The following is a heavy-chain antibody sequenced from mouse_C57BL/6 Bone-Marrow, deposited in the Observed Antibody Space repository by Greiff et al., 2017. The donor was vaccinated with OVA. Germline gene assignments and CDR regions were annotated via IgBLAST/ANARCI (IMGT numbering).Heavy chain of an antibody. CDR3: TRPLLLRYWYFDV. CDR2: IRNKANNHAT. CDR1: GFTFSDAW. J-gene: IGHJ1*03. D-gene: IGHD1-1*01. Sequence: LQQSGGGLVQPGGSMKLSCAASGFTFSDAWMDWVRQSPEKGLEWVAEIRNKANNHATYYAESVKGRFTISRDDSKSSVYLQMNSLRAEDTGIYYCTRPLLLRYWYFDVWGTGTTVTVSS. V-gene: IGHV6-6*01.